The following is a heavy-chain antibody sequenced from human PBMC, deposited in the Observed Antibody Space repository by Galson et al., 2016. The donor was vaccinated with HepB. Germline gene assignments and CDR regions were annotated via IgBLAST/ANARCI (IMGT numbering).Heavy chain of an antibody. Sequence: SLRLSCAASGFTFSTYGMHWVRQAPGKGLEWVAVIWYDGSNKYYADSVKGRFTISRDSSTLYLQMNSLRAEDTAVYYCAGDRLASGNHLDYWGQGTLVTVSS. J-gene: IGHJ4*02. CDR3: AGDRLASGNHLDY. D-gene: IGHD4-23*01. CDR1: GFTFSTYG. V-gene: IGHV3-33*01. CDR2: IWYDGSNK.